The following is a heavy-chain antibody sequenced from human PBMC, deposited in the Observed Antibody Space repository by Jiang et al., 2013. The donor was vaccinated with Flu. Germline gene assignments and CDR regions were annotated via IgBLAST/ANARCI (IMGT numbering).Heavy chain of an antibody. J-gene: IGHJ4*02. CDR3: AKDGTPLSGYYDSRGLVGDHFDH. Sequence: EVWGGVVQPRRSLXLSCEASGFTFRNSAMHWVRQAPGKGLEWVASISFDGINEYYADSVKGRYTISRDNSKNTVYLQMNSLRVEDMAVFYCAKDGTPLSGYYDSRGLVGDHFDHWGQGTLVTVSS. D-gene: IGHD3-22*01. V-gene: IGHV3-30-3*01. CDR2: ISFDGINE. CDR1: GFTFRNSA.